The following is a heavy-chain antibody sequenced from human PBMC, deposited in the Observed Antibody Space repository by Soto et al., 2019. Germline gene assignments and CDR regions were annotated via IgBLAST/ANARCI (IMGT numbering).Heavy chain of an antibody. CDR2: ISGSGGST. J-gene: IGHJ4*02. CDR3: AKVPKHRLGYCSGGSCHFDY. D-gene: IGHD2-15*01. V-gene: IGHV3-23*01. Sequence: PGGSLRLSCAASGFTFSSYAMSWVRQAPGKGLEWVSAISGSGGSTYYADSVKGRLTISRDNSKNTLYLQMNSLRAEDTAVYYCAKVPKHRLGYCSGGSCHFDYWGQGTQVTVSS. CDR1: GFTFSSYA.